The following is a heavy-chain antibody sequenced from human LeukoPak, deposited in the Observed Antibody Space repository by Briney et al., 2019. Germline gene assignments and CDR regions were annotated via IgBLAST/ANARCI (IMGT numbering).Heavy chain of an antibody. CDR1: GGSISSGGYS. V-gene: IGHV4-30-2*01. CDR3: ARGGSSVQDFDY. CDR2: IYHSGST. Sequence: SETLSLTCAVSGGSISSGGYSWSWIRQPPGKGLGWIGYIYHSGSTYYNPSLKSRVTISVDRSKNQFSLKLSSVTAADTAVYYCARGGSSVQDFDYWGQGTLVTVSS. J-gene: IGHJ4*02. D-gene: IGHD1-26*01.